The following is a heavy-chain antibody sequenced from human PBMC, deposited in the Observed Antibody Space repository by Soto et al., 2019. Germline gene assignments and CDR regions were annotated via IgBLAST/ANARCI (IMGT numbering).Heavy chain of an antibody. V-gene: IGHV1-18*01. D-gene: IGHD6-19*01. Sequence: QVPLVQSGAEVKKPGASVKVSCKASGYTFTSYGISWVRQAPGQGLEWMGWISAYNGNTNYAQKLQGRVTMTTDTSTSTAYMELRSLRSDDTAVYYCARVPAPYSSGWYWDGSGGRYFDYWGQGTLVTVSS. CDR3: ARVPAPYSSGWYWDGSGGRYFDY. J-gene: IGHJ4*02. CDR1: GYTFTSYG. CDR2: ISAYNGNT.